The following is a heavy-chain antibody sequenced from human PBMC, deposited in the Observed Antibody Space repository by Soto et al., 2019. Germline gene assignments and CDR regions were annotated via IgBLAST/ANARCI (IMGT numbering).Heavy chain of an antibody. V-gene: IGHV3-7*01. CDR3: AREAQNRYYYGSGSYPASYYYMEV. D-gene: IGHD3-10*01. CDR2: IKQDGSEK. CDR1: GFTFSSYW. J-gene: IGHJ6*03. Sequence: GGSLRLSCAASGFTFSSYWMSWVRQAPGKGLEWVANIKQDGSEKYYVDSVKGRFTISRDNAKNSLYLQMNSLRAEDTAVNYCAREAQNRYYYGSGSYPASYYYMEVWGKGTTVTISS.